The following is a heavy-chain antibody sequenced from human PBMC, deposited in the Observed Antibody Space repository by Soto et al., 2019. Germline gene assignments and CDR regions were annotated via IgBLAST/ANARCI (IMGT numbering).Heavy chain of an antibody. CDR2: ISSSSSYI. Sequence: PGGSLRLSCAASGFTFSSYSMNWVRQAPGKGLEWVSSISSSSSYIYYADSVKGRFTISRDNAKNSLYLQMNSLRAEDTAVYYCARARPLDDFWSGYTEPIDYWGQGTLVTVSS. CDR3: ARARPLDDFWSGYTEPIDY. J-gene: IGHJ4*02. D-gene: IGHD3-3*01. CDR1: GFTFSSYS. V-gene: IGHV3-21*01.